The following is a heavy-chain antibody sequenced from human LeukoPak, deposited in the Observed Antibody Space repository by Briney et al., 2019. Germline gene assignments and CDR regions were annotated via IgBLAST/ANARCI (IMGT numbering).Heavy chain of an antibody. D-gene: IGHD3-10*01. CDR3: AKDNLVWFGELTYFDY. CDR1: GFTFDDYA. Sequence: PGGSLRLSCAASGFTFDDYAMHWVRQAPGKGLEWVSGISWNSGSIGYADSVKGRFTISRDNAKNSLYLQMNSLRAEDTALYYCAKDNLVWFGELTYFDYWGQGTLVTVSS. CDR2: ISWNSGSI. V-gene: IGHV3-9*01. J-gene: IGHJ4*02.